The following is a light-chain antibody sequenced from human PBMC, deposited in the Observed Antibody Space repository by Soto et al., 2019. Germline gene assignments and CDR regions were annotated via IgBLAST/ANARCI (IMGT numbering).Light chain of an antibody. V-gene: IGKV3D-20*02. CDR3: QQRLNWPPA. Sequence: EIWLTQSPCTLSLSTGERATLSCRASQSVSSSYVAWYHQKAGQAPRLLFYGASSRATGIPDRFSGSGSGTDFTLTICLLAAADFVFYCWQQRLNWPPAFGEGTKVDIK. J-gene: IGKJ4*01. CDR1: QSVSSSY. CDR2: GAS.